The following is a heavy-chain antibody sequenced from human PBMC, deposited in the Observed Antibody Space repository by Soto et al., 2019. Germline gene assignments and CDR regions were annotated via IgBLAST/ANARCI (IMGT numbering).Heavy chain of an antibody. Sequence: QLQLQESGSGLVKPSQTLSLTCAVSGGSIISGCYSWSWIRQPPGKGLEWIGYIYHSGSTYYNPSLKSRVTISVDRSKNQFSLKLSSVTAADTDVYYGARVPDYWGQGTLVTVSS. CDR2: IYHSGST. J-gene: IGHJ4*02. CDR3: ARVPDY. CDR1: GGSIISGCYS. V-gene: IGHV4-30-2*01.